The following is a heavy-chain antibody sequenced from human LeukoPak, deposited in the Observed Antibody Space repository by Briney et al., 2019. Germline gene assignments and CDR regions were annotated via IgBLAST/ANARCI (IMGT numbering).Heavy chain of an antibody. CDR1: GFTVSNNY. Sequence: GPLRLSFPASGFTVSNNYMNWVRQAPGKGLEWVSLIFSRGTTYYADPLKGRFTISRDSSKNTMYLQMNSLRAKDTAVYYCARHFHYWGQGTLVTVSS. V-gene: IGHV3-66*04. J-gene: IGHJ4*02. CDR3: ARHFHY. CDR2: IFSRGTT.